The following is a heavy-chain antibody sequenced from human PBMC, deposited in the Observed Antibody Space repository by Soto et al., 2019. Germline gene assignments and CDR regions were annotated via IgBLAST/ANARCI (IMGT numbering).Heavy chain of an antibody. V-gene: IGHV1-69*02. CDR3: ARAPYSSSWGYYSDY. CDR1: GGTFSSYT. J-gene: IGHJ4*02. CDR2: IIPILGIA. Sequence: QVQLVQSGAEVKKPGSSVKVSCKASGGTFSSYTISWVRQAPGQGLEWMGRIIPILGIANYAQKFQGRVTITTDKSTSTAYMELRSLRSEDTAVYYCARAPYSSSWGYYSDYWGQGTLVTVSS. D-gene: IGHD6-13*01.